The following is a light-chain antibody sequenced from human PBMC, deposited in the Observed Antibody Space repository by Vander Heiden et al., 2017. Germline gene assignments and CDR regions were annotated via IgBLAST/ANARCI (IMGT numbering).Light chain of an antibody. J-gene: IGLJ1*01. CDR1: SSDVGGYKF. CDR2: DVS. Sequence: QSALTQPASVSGSPGQSITISCTGTSSDVGGYKFVSWYQQHPGKPPKLMLYDVSNRPSGVSNRFSGSKSGNTASLTISGLQAEDEADYYCSSYTSSDTGVFGTGTKVTVL. V-gene: IGLV2-14*03. CDR3: SSYTSSDTGV.